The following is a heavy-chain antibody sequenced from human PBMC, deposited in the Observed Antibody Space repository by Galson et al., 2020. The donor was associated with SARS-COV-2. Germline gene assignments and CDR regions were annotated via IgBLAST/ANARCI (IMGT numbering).Heavy chain of an antibody. CDR3: AKRRLGYGGKFDY. V-gene: IGHV3-23*01. CDR1: GFTFNSYA. Sequence: GGSLRLSCAASGFTFNSYAMSWVRQGPGKGLEWVSDINGSGSSTYYADSVKGRFTMSRDNSKNTLYLQMDSLRAEDTAIYYCAKRRLGYGGKFDYWGQGALVTVSS. D-gene: IGHD3-10*01. J-gene: IGHJ4*02. CDR2: INGSGSST.